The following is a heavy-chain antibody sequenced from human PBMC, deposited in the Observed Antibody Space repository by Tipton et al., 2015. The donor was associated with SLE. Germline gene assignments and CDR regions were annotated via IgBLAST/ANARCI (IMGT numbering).Heavy chain of an antibody. CDR3: ARPRTIEAPFDK. CDR1: GYSFTSYW. V-gene: IGHV5-10-1*01. Sequence: QLVQSGAEVKKSGESLRISCKGSGYSFTSYWISWVRQMPGKGLEWMGRIDPSDSYTNYSPSFQGHVTISADKSINTAYLQWSSLKASDTAMYYCARPRTIEAPFDKWGQGTLVTVSS. D-gene: IGHD6-6*01. CDR2: IDPSDSYT. J-gene: IGHJ4*02.